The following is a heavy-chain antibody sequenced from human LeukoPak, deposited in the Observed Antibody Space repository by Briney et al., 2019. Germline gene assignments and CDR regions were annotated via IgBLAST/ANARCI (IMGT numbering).Heavy chain of an antibody. D-gene: IGHD2-15*01. CDR3: AKQLGYCSDGSCYFPY. V-gene: IGHV3-23*01. Sequence: GGSLRLSCAASGFTFSSSAMSWVRQAPGKGLEWVSAISNNGGYTYYADSVQGRFTISRGNSKSTLCLQMNSLRAEDTAVYYCAKQLGYCSDGSCYFPYWGQGTLVTVSS. CDR2: ISNNGGYT. J-gene: IGHJ4*02. CDR1: GFTFSSSA.